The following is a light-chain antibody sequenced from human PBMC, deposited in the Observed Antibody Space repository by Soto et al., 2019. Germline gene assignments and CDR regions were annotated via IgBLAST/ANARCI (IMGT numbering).Light chain of an antibody. Sequence: TPMTLPTASVSSSVVCRVTSSCGASEDINRRLAWYQQKPGKAPNLLIYDASTLHSGVPSRFSGSGSGTDFTLTISGLQPEDFATYYCQQLSSYPSPFGGGGKV. CDR3: QQLSSYPSP. CDR2: DAS. CDR1: EDINRR. J-gene: IGKJ4*01. V-gene: IGKV1-12*02.